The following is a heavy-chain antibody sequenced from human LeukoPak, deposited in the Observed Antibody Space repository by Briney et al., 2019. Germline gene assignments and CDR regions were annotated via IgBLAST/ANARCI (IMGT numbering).Heavy chain of an antibody. Sequence: ASVKVSCKASGYTFTCYYMHWVRQAPGHGLEWMGWINHNSGGTNYAQKFQGRVTMTSDTSISTAYMELSRLRSDDTAVYYCARAGHYYYYMDVWGKGTTVTVSS. CDR2: INHNSGGT. CDR1: GYTFTCYY. V-gene: IGHV1-2*02. CDR3: ARAGHYYYYMDV. J-gene: IGHJ6*03.